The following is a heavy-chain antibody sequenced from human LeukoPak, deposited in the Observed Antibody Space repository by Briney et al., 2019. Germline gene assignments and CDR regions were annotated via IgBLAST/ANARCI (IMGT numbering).Heavy chain of an antibody. V-gene: IGHV1-24*01. Sequence: GASVKVSCKVFGSTLTELSMHWVRQAPGKGLESMGGFAPEDGEAIYAQQFQGRLTMTEDTSTDTAYMELSSLTSEDTAVYYCTTGRRYQLYDYWGQGTLVTVSS. CDR2: FAPEDGEA. CDR3: TTGRRYQLYDY. J-gene: IGHJ4*02. D-gene: IGHD1-1*01. CDR1: GSTLTELS.